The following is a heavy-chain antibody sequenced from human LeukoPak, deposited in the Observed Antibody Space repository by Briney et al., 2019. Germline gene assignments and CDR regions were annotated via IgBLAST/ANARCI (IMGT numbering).Heavy chain of an antibody. J-gene: IGHJ4*02. CDR2: IDPEDSAT. D-gene: IGHD2/OR15-2a*01. CDR1: GYTFIDSF. CDR3: AARMRF. Sequence: ASVKVSCKTSGYTFIDSFIHWMQQAPGKGFEWMGLIDPEDSATEYAERFQGRVTITADRSTDTAYLELTSLRSDDTAVYFCAARMRFWGQGTRVTVSS. V-gene: IGHV1-69-2*01.